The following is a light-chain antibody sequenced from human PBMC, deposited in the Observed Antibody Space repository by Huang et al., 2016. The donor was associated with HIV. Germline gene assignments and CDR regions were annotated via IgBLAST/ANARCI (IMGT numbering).Light chain of an antibody. J-gene: IGKJ2*01. Sequence: DIRLTQSPSYLSASVGDSVTMTCRASEDISFLLNWYQQKPGKAPKLLIYAASNLRRWVPSRFRGSRSGTDFTLTITSLEPEDFATYYCQQSHSNLYTFGQGTTLDI. CDR1: EDISFL. CDR2: AAS. V-gene: IGKV1-39*01. CDR3: QQSHSNLYT.